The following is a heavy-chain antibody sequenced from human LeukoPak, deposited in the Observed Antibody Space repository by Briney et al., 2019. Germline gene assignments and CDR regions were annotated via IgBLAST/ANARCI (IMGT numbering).Heavy chain of an antibody. J-gene: IGHJ6*03. CDR3: ARARRGYSLYYYYMDV. D-gene: IGHD5-18*01. V-gene: IGHV1-8*03. Sequence: ASVKVSCKASRYTFTSYDINWVRQATGQGLEWMGWMNPNSGNTGYAQKFQGRVTITRNTSISTAYMELSSLRSEDTAVYYCARARRGYSLYYYYMDVWGKGTTVTVSS. CDR1: RYTFTSYD. CDR2: MNPNSGNT.